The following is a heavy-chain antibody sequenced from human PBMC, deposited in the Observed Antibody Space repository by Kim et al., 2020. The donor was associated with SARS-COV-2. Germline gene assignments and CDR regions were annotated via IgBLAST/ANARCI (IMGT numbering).Heavy chain of an antibody. CDR3: ARQHGSRIPIFGVVIHGDGSFAL. D-gene: IGHD3-3*01. CDR1: GGSISSGDYY. CDR2: IYYSGST. J-gene: IGHJ2*01. Sequence: SETLSLTCTVSGGSISSGDYYWSWIRQPPGKGLEWIGYIYYSGSTYYNPSLKSRVTISVDTSKNQFSLKLSSVTAADTAVYYCARQHGSRIPIFGVVIHGDGSFALWGRGTLVTVSS. V-gene: IGHV4-30-4*01.